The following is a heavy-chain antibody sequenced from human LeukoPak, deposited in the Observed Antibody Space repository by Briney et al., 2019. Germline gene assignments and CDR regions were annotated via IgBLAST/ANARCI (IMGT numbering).Heavy chain of an antibody. V-gene: IGHV3-30*18. CDR1: GFTFSSYG. J-gene: IGHJ3*02. CDR2: ISYDGSNK. Sequence: PGGSLRLSCAASGFTFSSYGMHWVRQAPGKGLEWVAVISYDGSNKYYADSVKGRFTISRDNSKNTLYLQMNSLRAEDTAVYYCAKGYENAFDIWGQGTMVTVSS. D-gene: IGHD1-1*01. CDR3: AKGYENAFDI.